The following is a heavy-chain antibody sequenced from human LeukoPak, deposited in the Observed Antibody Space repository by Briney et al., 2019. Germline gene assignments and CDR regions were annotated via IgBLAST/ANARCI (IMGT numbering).Heavy chain of an antibody. Sequence: PGGSPRLSCAASGFTFSSYWMSWVRQAPGKGLEWVANIKQDGSEKYYVDSVKGRFTISRDNAKNSLYLQMNSLRAEDTAVYYCARSMYSGSYYVEFYFDYWGQGTLVTVSS. D-gene: IGHD1-26*01. CDR3: ARSMYSGSYYVEFYFDY. CDR2: IKQDGSEK. V-gene: IGHV3-7*01. J-gene: IGHJ4*02. CDR1: GFTFSSYW.